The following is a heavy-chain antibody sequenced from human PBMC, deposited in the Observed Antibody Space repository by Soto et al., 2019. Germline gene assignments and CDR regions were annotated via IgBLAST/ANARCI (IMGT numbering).Heavy chain of an antibody. CDR3: ANWHERENAYDV. V-gene: IGHV3-53*01. Sequence: DVQLVESGGGLIQPGESLRLSCAAFGLTISGKKYVAVVRQAPEKGLEWVSGLYDVDGSFYADSVRGRFTTSSDSSKTTVYLHMNDLRPDDPAVYYCANWHERENAYDVWGQGTTVTVSS. J-gene: IGHJ3*01. CDR1: GLTISGKKY. D-gene: IGHD1-1*01. CDR2: LYDVDGS.